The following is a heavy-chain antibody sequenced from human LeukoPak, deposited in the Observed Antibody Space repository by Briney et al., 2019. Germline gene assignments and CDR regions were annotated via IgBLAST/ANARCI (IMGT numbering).Heavy chain of an antibody. D-gene: IGHD1-20*01. V-gene: IGHV3-21*01. CDR2: ISSSSSYI. Sequence: GGSLRLSCAASGFSFSRYYITWVRQAPGKGLEWVSCISSSSSYIFYADSVKGRFTIARDNAKKSLYLQMNSRRAEDTAVYYWARPLNGTTDFDHWGQETLVTVSS. CDR1: GFSFSRYY. CDR3: ARPLNGTTDFDH. J-gene: IGHJ4*02.